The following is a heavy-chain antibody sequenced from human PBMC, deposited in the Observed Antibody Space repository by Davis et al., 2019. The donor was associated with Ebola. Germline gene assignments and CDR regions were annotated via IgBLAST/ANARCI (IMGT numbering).Heavy chain of an antibody. CDR3: ARGLWYYDFWSGYYDYFDY. CDR2: INSDGSST. J-gene: IGHJ4*02. Sequence: PRGSLRLSCAASGFTFSSYWMHWVRQAPGKGLVWVSRINSDGSSTSYADSVKGRFTISRDNAKNTLYLQMNSLRAEDTAVYYCARGLWYYDFWSGYYDYFDYWGQGTLVTVSS. V-gene: IGHV3-74*01. CDR1: GFTFSSYW. D-gene: IGHD3-3*01.